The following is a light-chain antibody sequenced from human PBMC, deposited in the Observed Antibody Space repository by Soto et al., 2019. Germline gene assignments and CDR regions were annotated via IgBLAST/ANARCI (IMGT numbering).Light chain of an antibody. CDR3: QHYNSYPVT. V-gene: IGKV1-5*03. CDR1: QTISSW. CDR2: KAS. Sequence: DIQMTQSPSTLSASVGDRVTITCRASQTISSWLAWYQRKPGKAPKLPIYKASSLESGVPSRFSGSGSGTEFTLTISSLQPDDFATYYCQHYNSYPVTFGQGTKVDI. J-gene: IGKJ1*01.